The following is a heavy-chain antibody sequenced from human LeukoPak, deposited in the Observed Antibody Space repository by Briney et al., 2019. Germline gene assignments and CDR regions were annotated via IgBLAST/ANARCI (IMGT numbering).Heavy chain of an antibody. J-gene: IGHJ4*02. CDR3: AKGITSPSTGRDFDY. V-gene: IGHV3-23*01. D-gene: IGHD2-2*01. Sequence: GGSLRLSCAASGFTFNNYAMSWVRQAPGKGLEWVSIISGSGDGPYYADSVKGRFSISRDNSKNTLYLQMNNLRAEDTAVFYCAKGITSPSTGRDFDYWGQGTLVTVSS. CDR1: GFTFNNYA. CDR2: ISGSGDGP.